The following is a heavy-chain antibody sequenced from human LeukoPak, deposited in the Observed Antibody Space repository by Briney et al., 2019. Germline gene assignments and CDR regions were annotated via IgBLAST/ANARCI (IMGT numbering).Heavy chain of an antibody. CDR3: ARDGGMDV. CDR1: GYTFTAYY. Sequence: ASVQVSCKASGYTFTAYYMHWVRQAPGQGLEWMGWINPNDGGTNSAQKFQGRVTMTRDTSISTVYLDLSRLTSDDTAVYYCARDGGMDVWGQGTTVIVSS. J-gene: IGHJ6*02. V-gene: IGHV1-2*02. CDR2: INPNDGGT.